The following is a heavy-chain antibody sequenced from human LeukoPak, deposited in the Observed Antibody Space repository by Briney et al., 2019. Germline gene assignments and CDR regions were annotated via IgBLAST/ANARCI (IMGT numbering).Heavy chain of an antibody. CDR1: GFTFSDYA. CDR2: VRWDGGTT. V-gene: IGHV3-43D*03. J-gene: IGHJ4*02. Sequence: GGSLRLSCAASGFTFSDYAMHWVRQAPGKGLEWVSLVRWDGGTTYYADSVKGRFTISRDNSKNSLYPQMNSLTPEDTALYYCARATSSAWYYFDYWGQGTLVTVSS. CDR3: ARATSSAWYYFDY. D-gene: IGHD6-19*01.